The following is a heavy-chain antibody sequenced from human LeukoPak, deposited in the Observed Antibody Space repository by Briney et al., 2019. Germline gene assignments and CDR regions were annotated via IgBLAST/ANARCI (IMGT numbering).Heavy chain of an antibody. CDR1: GGTFSSYA. CDR3: AREDGYCSGGSCSNWFDP. Sequence: ASVKVSCKASGGTFSSYAISWVRQAPGQGLEWRGGIIPIFGTANYAQKLQGRVTITADKSTSTAYMELSSLRSEDTAVYYCAREDGYCSGGSCSNWFDPWGQGTLVTVSS. J-gene: IGHJ5*02. V-gene: IGHV1-69*06. CDR2: IIPIFGTA. D-gene: IGHD2-15*01.